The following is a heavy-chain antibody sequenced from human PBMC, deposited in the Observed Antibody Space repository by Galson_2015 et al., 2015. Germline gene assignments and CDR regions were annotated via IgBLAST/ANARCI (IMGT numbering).Heavy chain of an antibody. Sequence: SLRLSCAASGFTFTSAYMSWIRQAPGKGLEWVSRVNSDGSGTNYAASVKGRFTISRDNAKNTLYLQMNSLRAEDTAVYYCARGLIGSEDYWGQGTLVTVSS. CDR2: VNSDGSGT. CDR3: ARGLIGSEDY. J-gene: IGHJ4*02. V-gene: IGHV3-74*01. D-gene: IGHD1-14*01. CDR1: GFTFTSAY.